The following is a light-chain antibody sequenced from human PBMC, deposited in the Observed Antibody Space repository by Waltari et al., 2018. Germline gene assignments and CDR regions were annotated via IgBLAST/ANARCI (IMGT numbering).Light chain of an antibody. CDR1: TSHIGANL. CDR2: NNN. J-gene: IGLJ3*02. Sequence: QSVLTQPPSASGTPGQRVPIPCSGSTSHIGANLVYWYQQLPGKAPTLPICNNNRRASGVPDRFSDSKTGTSASLAIRGLRSEDEAEYYCAVWDERVRGRVFGGGTKLTVL. CDR3: AVWDERVRGRV. V-gene: IGLV1-47*02.